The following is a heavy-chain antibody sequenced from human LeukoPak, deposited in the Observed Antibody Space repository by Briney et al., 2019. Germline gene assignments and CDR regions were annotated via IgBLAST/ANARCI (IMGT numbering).Heavy chain of an antibody. D-gene: IGHD5-18*01. CDR2: ISWDGGST. CDR3: AKDTHSYGTGDVNYFDY. CDR1: GFTFDDYT. J-gene: IGHJ4*02. V-gene: IGHV3-43*01. Sequence: GGSLRLSCAASGFTFDDYTMHWVRQAPGKGLEWVSLISWDGGSTYYADSVKGRFTISRDNSKNSLYLQMNSLRTEDTALYYCAKDTHSYGTGDVNYFDYWGQGTLVTVSS.